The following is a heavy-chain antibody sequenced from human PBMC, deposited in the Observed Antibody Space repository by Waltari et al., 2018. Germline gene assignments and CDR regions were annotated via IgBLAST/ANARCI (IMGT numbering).Heavy chain of an antibody. J-gene: IGHJ4*02. Sequence: QVQLVESGGGVVQPGRSLRLSCAASGFNFSSYAMHWVRQAPGKGLEWVAVISYDGSNKYYADSVKGRFTISRDNSKNTLYLQMNSLRAEDTAVYYCARDLVTMIVVHYFDYWGQGTLVTVSS. CDR1: GFNFSSYA. V-gene: IGHV3-30*01. D-gene: IGHD3-22*01. CDR2: ISYDGSNK. CDR3: ARDLVTMIVVHYFDY.